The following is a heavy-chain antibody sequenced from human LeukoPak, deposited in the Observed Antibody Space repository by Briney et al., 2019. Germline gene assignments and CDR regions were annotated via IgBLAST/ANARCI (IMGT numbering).Heavy chain of an antibody. J-gene: IGHJ4*02. Sequence: GGSLRLSCAASGFTVSSNYMSWVRQAPGKGLEWVSVIYSGGSTYYADSVKGRFTISRDNSKNTLYLQMNSLRAEDTAVYYCAKDRGYDLGPDYWGQGILVTVSS. CDR3: AKDRGYDLGPDY. D-gene: IGHD5-12*01. V-gene: IGHV3-53*05. CDR2: IYSGGST. CDR1: GFTVSSNY.